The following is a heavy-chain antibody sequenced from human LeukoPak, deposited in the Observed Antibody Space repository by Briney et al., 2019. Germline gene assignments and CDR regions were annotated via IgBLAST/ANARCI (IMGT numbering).Heavy chain of an antibody. J-gene: IGHJ6*03. CDR2: IYYSGST. D-gene: IGHD4-17*01. V-gene: IGHV4-39*01. Sequence: SETLSLTCTVSGGSISSSSYYWGWIRQPPGKGLEWIGSIYYSGSTYYNPSLKSRITISVDTSKNQFSLKLSSVTAADTAVYYCARQYGDYYYPIYYYYYMDVWGKGTTVTVSS. CDR3: ARQYGDYYYPIYYYYYMDV. CDR1: GGSISSSSYY.